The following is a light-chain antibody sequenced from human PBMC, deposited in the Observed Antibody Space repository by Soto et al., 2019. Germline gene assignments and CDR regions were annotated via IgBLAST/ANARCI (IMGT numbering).Light chain of an antibody. CDR1: QDISTS. V-gene: IGKV1-33*01. Sequence: IQVTLSLSCLSASVRDRVTIIFQASQDISTSLNWYQQKPGRAPKLLIYDASNLETGVPSWFSGSGYGTDFTLSINNLQTDDFATYYCQQYNRLITFGQGRRLEIK. CDR2: DAS. J-gene: IGKJ5*01. CDR3: QQYNRLIT.